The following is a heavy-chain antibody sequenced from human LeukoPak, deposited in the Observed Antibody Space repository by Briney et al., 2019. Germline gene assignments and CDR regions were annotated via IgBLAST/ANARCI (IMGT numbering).Heavy chain of an antibody. D-gene: IGHD3-22*01. V-gene: IGHV4-34*01. CDR1: GGSFSGYH. Sequence: SETLSLTCAVFGGSFSGYHWTWIHQSPGKGLEWIGQINHSGSANYNRSLKSRVTITIESSKNQFSLELSSVTAADSAMYFCARGKYDSSDYSGGWYYFDYWGQGTLVTVSS. J-gene: IGHJ4*02. CDR2: INHSGSA. CDR3: ARGKYDSSDYSGGWYYFDY.